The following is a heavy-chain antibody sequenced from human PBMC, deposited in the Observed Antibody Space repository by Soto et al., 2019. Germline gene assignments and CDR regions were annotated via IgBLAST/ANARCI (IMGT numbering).Heavy chain of an antibody. D-gene: IGHD3-10*01. V-gene: IGHV4-39*01. CDR3: AALWFGEGNY. CDR2: IYYSGST. CDR1: GGSISSSSYD. Sequence: PSETLSLTCTVSGGSISSSSYDWGWIRQPPGEGLEWIGSIYYSGSTYCNPSLKSRVTISVDTSKNQFSLKLSSVTAADTAVYYCAALWFGEGNYWGQGTLVTVSS. J-gene: IGHJ4*02.